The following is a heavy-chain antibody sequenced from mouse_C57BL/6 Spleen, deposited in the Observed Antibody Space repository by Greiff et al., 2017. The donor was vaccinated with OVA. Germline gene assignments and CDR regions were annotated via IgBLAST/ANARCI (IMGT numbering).Heavy chain of an antibody. V-gene: IGHV1-64*01. CDR3: ARGDTPVAFDY. CDR1: GYTFTSYW. CDR2: IHPNSGST. J-gene: IGHJ2*01. Sequence: VQLQQSGAELVKPGASVKLSCKASGYTFTSYWMHWVKQRPGQGLEWIGMIHPNSGSTNYNEKFKSKATLTVDKSSSTAYMQLRSLTSEDSAVYYCARGDTPVAFDYWGQGTTLTVSS.